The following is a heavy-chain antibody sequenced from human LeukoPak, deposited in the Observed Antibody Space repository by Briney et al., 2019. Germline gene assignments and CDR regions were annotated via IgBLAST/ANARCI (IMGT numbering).Heavy chain of an antibody. Sequence: GGSLRLSCAGSGFTFSNYEMNWVRQAPGKGLEWVSYISSSGITIYYADSVKGRFTFSRDNAKNSLYLQMNSLRAEDTAVYYCAGGYGGGAFDIWGQGTMVTVSS. CDR2: ISSSGITI. CDR1: GFTFSNYE. CDR3: AGGYGGGAFDI. V-gene: IGHV3-48*03. J-gene: IGHJ3*02. D-gene: IGHD4-23*01.